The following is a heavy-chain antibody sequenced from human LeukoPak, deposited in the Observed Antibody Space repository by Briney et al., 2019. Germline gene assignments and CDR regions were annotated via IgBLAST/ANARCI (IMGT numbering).Heavy chain of an antibody. V-gene: IGHV4-61*01. CDR2: IYYSGST. CDR1: GGSISSRSFS. CDR3: ARNARAIIY. Sequence: SETLSLTCTVSGGSISSRSFSWGWIRQPPGKGLEWIGYIYYSGSTNYNPSLKSRVTISVDTSKNQFSLKLSSVTAADTAVYYCARNARAIIYWGQGTLVTVSS. D-gene: IGHD3-10*01. J-gene: IGHJ4*02.